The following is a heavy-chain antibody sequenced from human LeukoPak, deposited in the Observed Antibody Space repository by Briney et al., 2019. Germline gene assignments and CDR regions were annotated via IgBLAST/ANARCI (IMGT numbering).Heavy chain of an antibody. V-gene: IGHV1-18*01. CDR1: GYTFTSYG. Sequence: ASVKVSCKASGYTFTSYGISWVRQAPGQGLEWMGWISAYNGNTNYAQKLQGRVTMTTDTSTSTAYMELRSLRSDDTAVYYCASDPLGWDSSGYPYSYWGQGTLVTVSS. CDR2: ISAYNGNT. CDR3: ASDPLGWDSSGYPYSY. J-gene: IGHJ4*02. D-gene: IGHD3-22*01.